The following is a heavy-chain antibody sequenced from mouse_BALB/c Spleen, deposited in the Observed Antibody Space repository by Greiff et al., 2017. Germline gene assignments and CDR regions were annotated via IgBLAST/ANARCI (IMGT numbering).Heavy chain of an antibody. D-gene: IGHD4-1*01. V-gene: IGHV1S29*02. CDR2: IYPYNGGT. J-gene: IGHJ4*01. Sequence: EVQLQESGPELVKPGASVKISCKASGYTFTDYNMHWVKQSHGKSLEWIGYIYPYNGGTGYNQKFKSKATLTVDNSSSTAYMELRSLTSEDSAVYYCARGANWDPWYAMDYWGQGTSVTVSS. CDR3: ARGANWDPWYAMDY. CDR1: GYTFTDYN.